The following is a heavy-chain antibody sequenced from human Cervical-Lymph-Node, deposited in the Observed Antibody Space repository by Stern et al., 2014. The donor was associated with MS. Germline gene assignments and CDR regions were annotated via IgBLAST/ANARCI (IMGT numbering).Heavy chain of an antibody. Sequence: QVQLVESGPGLVKPSETLSLTCTVSGGPVSSSSHYWSWIRQPPGRRLEWIGHIHYSGRTTYNPSLKSRLTISLDTSKNHFSLELKAVTAADTAVYYCARDFGSLDHWGQGTLVTVSS. CDR1: GGPVSSSSHY. J-gene: IGHJ4*02. CDR3: ARDFGSLDH. V-gene: IGHV4-61*01. CDR2: IHYSGRT. D-gene: IGHD3-16*01.